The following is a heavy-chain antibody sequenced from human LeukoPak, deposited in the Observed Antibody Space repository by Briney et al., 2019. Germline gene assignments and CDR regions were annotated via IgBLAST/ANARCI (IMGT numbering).Heavy chain of an antibody. CDR3: ARANQIYDILTGYIH. V-gene: IGHV1-2*02. J-gene: IGHJ4*02. CDR2: INPNSGGT. Sequence: ASVKVSCKASGYTFTGYYMHWVRQAPGQGLEWMGWINPNSGGTNYAQKFQGRVTMTRDTSISTAYMELSRLRSDDTAVYYCARANQIYDILTGYIHWGQGTPVTVSS. D-gene: IGHD3-9*01. CDR1: GYTFTGYY.